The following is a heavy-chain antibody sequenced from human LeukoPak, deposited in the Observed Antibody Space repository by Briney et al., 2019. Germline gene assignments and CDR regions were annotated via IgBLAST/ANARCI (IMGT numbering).Heavy chain of an antibody. CDR2: ISGSGGST. CDR1: GFTFSSYA. V-gene: IGHV3-23*01. Sequence: GGSLSLSCAASGFTFSSYAMSWVRQAPGKGREWVSAISGSGGSTYYADSVKGRFTIPRDNAKNSLYLQMNSLRAEDTAVYYCARVAGYCSSTSCLDYMDVWGKGTTVTVSS. D-gene: IGHD2-2*01. J-gene: IGHJ6*03. CDR3: ARVAGYCSSTSCLDYMDV.